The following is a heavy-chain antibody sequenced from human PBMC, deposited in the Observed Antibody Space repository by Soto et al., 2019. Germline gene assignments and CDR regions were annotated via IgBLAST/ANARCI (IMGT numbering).Heavy chain of an antibody. CDR3: ARESEDLTSNFDY. J-gene: IGHJ4*02. V-gene: IGHV3-21*06. Sequence: PGGSLRLSCASPWFTFTSYSMSCVRQAPGKGLEWVSSISSTTNYIYYGDSMKVRFTISRDNAKNSLYLEMNSLRAEDTAVYYCARESEDLTSNFDYWGQGTLVTVSS. CDR1: WFTFTSYS. CDR2: ISSTTNYI.